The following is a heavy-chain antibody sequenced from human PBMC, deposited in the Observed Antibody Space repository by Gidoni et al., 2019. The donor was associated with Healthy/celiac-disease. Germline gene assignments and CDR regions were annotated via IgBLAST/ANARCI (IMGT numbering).Heavy chain of an antibody. CDR3: VTALSGYYPDY. V-gene: IGHV4-34*01. D-gene: IGHD3-3*01. CDR2: INHSGST. J-gene: IGHJ4*02. CDR1: GGSFSGDY. Sequence: QVQLQQCGAGLLKPSETLSLTCAVYGGSFSGDYWRWIRQPPGKGLEWMWEINHSGSTNYNPSLKSRVTISVDTSKNQFSLKLSSVTAADTAVYYCVTALSGYYPDYWGQGTLVTVSS.